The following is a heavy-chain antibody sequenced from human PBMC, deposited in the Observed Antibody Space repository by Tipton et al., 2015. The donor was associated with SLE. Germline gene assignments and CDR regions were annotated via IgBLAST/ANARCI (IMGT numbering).Heavy chain of an antibody. CDR2: VYHSGST. Sequence: TLSLTCTVSGYSISSGYFWGWIRQPPWKGLEWIGSVYHSGSTYYNPSLKSRVTISVDTSKNQFSLRLSSVTAADTAVYYCARVVPEYYFDYWGQGTLVTVSS. V-gene: IGHV4-38-2*02. CDR3: ARVVPEYYFDY. D-gene: IGHD2-2*01. CDR1: GYSISSGYF. J-gene: IGHJ4*02.